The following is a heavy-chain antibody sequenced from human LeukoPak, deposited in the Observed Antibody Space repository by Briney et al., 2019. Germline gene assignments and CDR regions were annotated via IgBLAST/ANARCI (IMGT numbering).Heavy chain of an antibody. CDR1: GFTFSSYG. Sequence: GRSLRLSCAASGFTFSSYGMHWVRQAPGKGLEWVAFISYDGSNKYYADSVKGRFTISRDNSKNTLYQQMNSLRAEDTAVYYCAKDWGYCSSTSCYALDYWGQGTLVTVSS. CDR3: AKDWGYCSSTSCYALDY. D-gene: IGHD2-2*01. J-gene: IGHJ4*02. CDR2: ISYDGSNK. V-gene: IGHV3-30*18.